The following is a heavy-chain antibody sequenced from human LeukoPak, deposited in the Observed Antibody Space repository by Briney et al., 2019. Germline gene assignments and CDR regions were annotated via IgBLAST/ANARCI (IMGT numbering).Heavy chain of an antibody. V-gene: IGHV3-53*01. CDR3: SRIATTDPYYFDY. D-gene: IGHD4-17*01. CDR2: LYSGGST. CDR1: GFTVSSNY. J-gene: IGHJ4*02. Sequence: GESLKISCAASGFTVSSNYMSWVRQAPGKGLEWVSVLYSGGSTYYADSVKGRFTISRDNSKNTLCLQMNSLRAEDTAVYYCSRIATTDPYYFDYWGQGTLVTVSS.